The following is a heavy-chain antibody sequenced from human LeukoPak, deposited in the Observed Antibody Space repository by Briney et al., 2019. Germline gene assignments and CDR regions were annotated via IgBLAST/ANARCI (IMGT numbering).Heavy chain of an antibody. V-gene: IGHV4-59*08. D-gene: IGHD3-9*01. J-gene: IGHJ6*02. CDR2: IYYSGST. CDR1: GGSISSYY. CDR3: ARRSTYYDILTGHLQTPMDV. Sequence: SETLSLTCTVSGGSISSYYWGWIRQPPGKGLEWIGYIYYSGSTNYNPSLKSRVTISVDTSKNQFSLKLSSVTAADTAVYYCARRSTYYDILTGHLQTPMDVWGQGTTVTVSS.